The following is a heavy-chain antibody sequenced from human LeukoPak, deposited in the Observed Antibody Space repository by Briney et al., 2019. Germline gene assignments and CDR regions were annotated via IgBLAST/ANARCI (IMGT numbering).Heavy chain of an antibody. J-gene: IGHJ6*03. V-gene: IGHV3-33*01. CDR3: ARERHYYYMDV. CDR2: IWYDGSNK. Sequence: PGRSLRLSCAASGFTFSSYGMHWVRQAPGKGLEWVAVIWYDGSNKYYADSVKGRFTISRDNSKNTLYLQMNGLRAEDTAVYYCARERHYYYMDVWGKGTTVTVSS. CDR1: GFTFSSYG.